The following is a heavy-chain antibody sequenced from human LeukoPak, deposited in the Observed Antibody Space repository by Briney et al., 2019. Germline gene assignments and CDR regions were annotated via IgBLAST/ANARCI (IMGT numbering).Heavy chain of an antibody. CDR1: GGSFSGYY. D-gene: IGHD1-26*01. CDR2: INRSGST. J-gene: IGHJ4*02. V-gene: IGHV4-34*01. Sequence: SETLSLTCAVYGGSFSGYYWSWIRQPPGKGLEWIGEINRSGSTNYNPSLKSRVTISVDTSKNQFSLKLVSVTAAARAVYYFCTGPKLMVGATARPYNEYGGRGQPTTVS. CDR3: CTGPKLMVGATARPYNEYGG.